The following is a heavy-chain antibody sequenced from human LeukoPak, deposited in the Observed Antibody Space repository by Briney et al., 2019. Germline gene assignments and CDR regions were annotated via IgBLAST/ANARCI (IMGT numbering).Heavy chain of an antibody. CDR3: ARTPVWLNSSSGWNYYYYYMDV. CDR1: GGTFSSYA. V-gene: IGHV1-69*01. J-gene: IGHJ6*03. CDR2: IIPIFGTA. D-gene: IGHD6-6*01. Sequence: GSSVKVSCKASGGTFSSYAISWVRQAPGQGLEWMGGIIPIFGTANYAQKFQGRVTITADESTSTAYMELSSLRSEDTAVYYCARTPVWLNSSSGWNYYYYYMDVWGKGTTVTVSS.